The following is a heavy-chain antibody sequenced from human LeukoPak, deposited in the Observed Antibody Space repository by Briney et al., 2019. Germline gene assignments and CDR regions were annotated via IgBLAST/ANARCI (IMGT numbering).Heavy chain of an antibody. J-gene: IGHJ4*02. V-gene: IGHV1-2*02. D-gene: IGHD2-15*01. CDR3: AREERGHCSGGICYPLY. CDR1: GYTFTAYY. CDR2: INPNSGNT. Sequence: ASVKVSCKASGYTFTAYYIHWVRQAPGQGLEWMGWINPNSGNTNYAQKFQGRVTMTSDTSISTAYMDLSRLSDDTAVYYCAREERGHCSGGICYPLYWGQGTLVTVSS.